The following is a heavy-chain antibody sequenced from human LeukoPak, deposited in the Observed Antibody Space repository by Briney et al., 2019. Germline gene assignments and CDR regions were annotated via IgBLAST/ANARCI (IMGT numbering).Heavy chain of an antibody. D-gene: IGHD3-22*01. CDR3: ARGPISMIVVVMNY. CDR2: ISSDGSNK. CDR1: GFTFSSYA. V-gene: IGHV3-30-3*01. Sequence: GGSLRLSCAASGFTFSSYAMHWVRQAPGKGLEWVAVISSDGSNKYYADSVKGRFTISRDNSKNTLYLQMNSLRAEDTAVYYCARGPISMIVVVMNYWGQGTLVTVSS. J-gene: IGHJ4*02.